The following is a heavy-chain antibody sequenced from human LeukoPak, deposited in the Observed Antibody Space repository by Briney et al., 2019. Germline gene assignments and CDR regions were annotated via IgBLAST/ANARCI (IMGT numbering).Heavy chain of an antibody. D-gene: IGHD3-16*01. Sequence: PSETLSLTCTVSGDSISSYDWSWIRQPPGKGLEWIGYFSYSGSTNYNPSLKSRVTISVDTSKNQVSLKLSSVTAADTAVYYCARVSWPGRGSRFDPWGQGTRVTVSS. CDR1: GDSISSYD. CDR2: FSYSGST. V-gene: IGHV4-59*01. CDR3: ARVSWPGRGSRFDP. J-gene: IGHJ5*02.